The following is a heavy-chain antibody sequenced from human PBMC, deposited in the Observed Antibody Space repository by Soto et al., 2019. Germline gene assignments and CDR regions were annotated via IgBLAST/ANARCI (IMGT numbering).Heavy chain of an antibody. Sequence: RGESLKISCKGSGYSFTSYWIGWVRQMPGKGLEWMGIIYPGDSDTRYSPSFQGQVTISADKSISTAYLQWSSLKASDTAMYYCARRAYYYDSSGYLTYYYYGMDVWGQGTTVTGSS. CDR3: ARRAYYYDSSGYLTYYYYGMDV. CDR2: IYPGDSDT. D-gene: IGHD3-22*01. CDR1: GYSFTSYW. V-gene: IGHV5-51*01. J-gene: IGHJ6*02.